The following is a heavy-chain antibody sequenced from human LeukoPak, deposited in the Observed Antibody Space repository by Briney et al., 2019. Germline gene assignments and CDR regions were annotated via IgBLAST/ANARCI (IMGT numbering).Heavy chain of an antibody. CDR1: GGSFSSYY. Sequence: SETLSLTCAVYGGSFSSYYWSWIRQPAGKGLEWIGRIYTSGSTNYNPSLKSRVTMSVDTSKNQFSLKLSSVTAADTAVYYCARAPSDFWSGSTAHFDYWGQGTLVTVSS. V-gene: IGHV4-59*10. J-gene: IGHJ4*02. D-gene: IGHD3-3*01. CDR2: IYTSGST. CDR3: ARAPSDFWSGSTAHFDY.